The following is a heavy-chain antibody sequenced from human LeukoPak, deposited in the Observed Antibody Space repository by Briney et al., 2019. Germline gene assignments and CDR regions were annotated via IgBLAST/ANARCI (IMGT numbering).Heavy chain of an antibody. CDR1: GGAFSSYA. J-gene: IGHJ4*02. CDR3: ASNPEKSQLCSN. Sequence: SVKVSCKASGGAFSSYAISWVRQAPGQGLEWMGRIIPILGIANYAQKFQGRVTITADKSTSTAYMELSSLRSEDTAVYYCASNPEKSQLCSNWGQGTLVTVSS. V-gene: IGHV1-69*04. CDR2: IIPILGIA. D-gene: IGHD5-18*01.